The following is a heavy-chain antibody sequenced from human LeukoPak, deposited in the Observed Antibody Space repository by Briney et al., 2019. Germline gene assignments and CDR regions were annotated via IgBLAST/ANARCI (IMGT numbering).Heavy chain of an antibody. CDR3: AREPRMYSSSWSYGMDV. CDR2: IWCDGSNK. J-gene: IGHJ6*02. D-gene: IGHD6-13*01. CDR1: GFTLSSYG. Sequence: GRSLRLSCAASGFTLSSYGMHWVRQAPGKGLEWVAVIWCDGSNKYYADSVKGRFTISRDNSKNTLYLQMNSLRAEDTAVYYCAREPRMYSSSWSYGMDVWGQGTTVTVSS. V-gene: IGHV3-33*01.